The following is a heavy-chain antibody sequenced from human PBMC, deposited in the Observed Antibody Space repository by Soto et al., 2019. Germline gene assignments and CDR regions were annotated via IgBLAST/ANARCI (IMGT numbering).Heavy chain of an antibody. D-gene: IGHD1-1*01. Sequence: QVQLHESGPGLVKPSGTLSLTCVVSSGSISSSKWWSWVRQPPGKGLEWIGEIHESGSTNYNPSLKSRVTISLDKSKNQCSLNLNSVTAADTAVYYCAREGRDSYNLGYWGQGTLVTVSS. CDR1: SGSISSSKW. CDR2: IHESGST. CDR3: AREGRDSYNLGY. J-gene: IGHJ4*02. V-gene: IGHV4-4*02.